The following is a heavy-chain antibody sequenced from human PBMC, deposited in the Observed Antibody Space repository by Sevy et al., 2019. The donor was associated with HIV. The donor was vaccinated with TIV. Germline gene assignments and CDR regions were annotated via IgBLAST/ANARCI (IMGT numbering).Heavy chain of an antibody. J-gene: IGHJ4*02. Sequence: GGSLRLSCAASGFTFNNYAMNWVRQAPGKGLEWVSAISATGGSTYYADSLKGQFTISRDNSNNTLFLQMNSLRAEDTALYYCAKSFPRYGTGWESDYWGQGTLVTVSS. CDR1: GFTFNNYA. CDR2: ISATGGST. CDR3: AKSFPRYGTGWESDY. V-gene: IGHV3-23*01. D-gene: IGHD6-19*01.